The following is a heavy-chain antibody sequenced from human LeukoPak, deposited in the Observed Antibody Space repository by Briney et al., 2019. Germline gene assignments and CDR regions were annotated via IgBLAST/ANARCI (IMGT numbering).Heavy chain of an antibody. J-gene: IGHJ5*02. D-gene: IGHD3-10*01. Sequence: GESLKISCKGSGYSFTSYWIGWVRQMPGKGLEWMGIIYPGDSDTRYSPSFQGQVTISADKSISTAYLQWSSLKASDTAMYYCARHNKRFGELLGFDPWGQGTLVTVSS. CDR3: ARHNKRFGELLGFDP. CDR2: IYPGDSDT. V-gene: IGHV5-51*01. CDR1: GYSFTSYW.